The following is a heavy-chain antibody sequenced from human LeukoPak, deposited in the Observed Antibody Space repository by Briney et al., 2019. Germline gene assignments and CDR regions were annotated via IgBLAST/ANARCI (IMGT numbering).Heavy chain of an antibody. Sequence: ASVKVSCKASGYTFTGYYMHWVRQAPGQGLEWMGWINPNSGGTNYAQKFQGRVTMTRDTSISTAYMELGRLRSDDTAVYYCARGGSVWSGYPPGAFDIWGQGTMVTVSS. J-gene: IGHJ3*02. D-gene: IGHD3-3*01. CDR2: INPNSGGT. V-gene: IGHV1-2*02. CDR1: GYTFTGYY. CDR3: ARGGSVWSGYPPGAFDI.